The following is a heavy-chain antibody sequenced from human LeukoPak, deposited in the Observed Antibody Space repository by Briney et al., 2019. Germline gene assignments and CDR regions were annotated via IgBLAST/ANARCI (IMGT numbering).Heavy chain of an antibody. V-gene: IGHV4-39*01. Sequence: SETLSLTCTVSGGSISSSSYYWGWIRQPPGKGLEWIGSIYYSGGTYYNPSLKSRVTISVDTSKNQFSLKLSSVTAADTAVYYCARQEDYGGILDYWGQGTLVTVPS. D-gene: IGHD4-23*01. CDR3: ARQEDYGGILDY. J-gene: IGHJ4*02. CDR2: IYYSGGT. CDR1: GGSISSSSYY.